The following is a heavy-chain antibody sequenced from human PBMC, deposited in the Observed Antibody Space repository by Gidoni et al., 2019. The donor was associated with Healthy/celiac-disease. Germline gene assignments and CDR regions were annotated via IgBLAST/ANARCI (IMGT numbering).Heavy chain of an antibody. CDR3: ARGSDRYSSSWAFDY. J-gene: IGHJ4*02. Sequence: QVQLVESGGGVVQPVRSLRLSCAASGLPFRGYAMHWVRPAPGKGLEWVAVISYDGSNKYYADSVKGRFTISRDNSKNTLYLQMNSLRAEDTAVYYCARGSDRYSSSWAFDYWGQGTLVTVSS. D-gene: IGHD6-13*01. CDR1: GLPFRGYA. V-gene: IGHV3-30-3*02. CDR2: ISYDGSNK.